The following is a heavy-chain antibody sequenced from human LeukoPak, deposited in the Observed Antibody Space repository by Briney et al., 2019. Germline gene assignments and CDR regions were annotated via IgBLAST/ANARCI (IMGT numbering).Heavy chain of an antibody. V-gene: IGHV4-34*01. CDR1: GGSFSGYY. CDR3: ARAGLRYFDWLLDDGIDY. CDR2: INHSGST. Sequence: SETLSLTCAVYGGSFSGYYWSRIRQPPGKGLEWIGEINHSGSTNYNPSLRSRVTISVDTSKNQFSLKLSSVTAADTAVYYCARAGLRYFDWLLDDGIDYWGQGTLVTVSS. J-gene: IGHJ4*02. D-gene: IGHD3-9*01.